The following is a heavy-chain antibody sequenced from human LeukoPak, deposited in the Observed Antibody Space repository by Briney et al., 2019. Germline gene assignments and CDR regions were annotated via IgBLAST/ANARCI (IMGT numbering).Heavy chain of an antibody. J-gene: IGHJ4*02. CDR1: GGSISSGGYY. CDR3: ASSEAVAGKIDY. V-gene: IGHV4-31*03. Sequence: SETLSLTCTVSGGSISSGGYYWSWIRQHPGKGLEWIGYIYYSGSTYYNPSLKSRVTISVDTSKNQFSLKLSSVTAADTAVYYCASSEAVAGKIDYWGQGTLVTVSS. D-gene: IGHD6-19*01. CDR2: IYYSGST.